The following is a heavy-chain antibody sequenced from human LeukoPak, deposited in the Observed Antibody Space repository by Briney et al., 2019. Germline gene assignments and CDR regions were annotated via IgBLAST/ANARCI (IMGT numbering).Heavy chain of an antibody. D-gene: IGHD1-26*01. Sequence: GGSLRLSCAASGFTLSNAWMNWVRQAPSKGLEWVGLIKSKANGETRDYAAPVKGRFTISRDNAKNSLYLQMNSLRAEDTAVYYCAREDRGSYYYYYYMDVWGKGTTVTVSS. CDR1: GFTLSNAW. V-gene: IGHV3-15*01. J-gene: IGHJ6*03. CDR2: IKSKANGETR. CDR3: AREDRGSYYYYYYMDV.